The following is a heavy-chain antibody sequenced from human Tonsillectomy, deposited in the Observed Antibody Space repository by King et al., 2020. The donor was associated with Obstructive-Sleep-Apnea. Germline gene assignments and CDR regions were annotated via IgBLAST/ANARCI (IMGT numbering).Heavy chain of an antibody. J-gene: IGHJ6*04. CDR3: ARDRGDSSGYSYFGMAV. V-gene: IGHV1-69*01. Sequence: QLVQSGAEVKKPGSSVKVSCKASGGTFSSYAISWVRQAPGQGLEWMGGIIPIFGTTNYAQKFQGRVTITADESTSTAYMELSSLRSEDTAVYYCARDRGDSSGYSYFGMAVGGKGTTVTVSS. D-gene: IGHD3-22*01. CDR2: IIPIFGTT. CDR1: GGTFSSYA.